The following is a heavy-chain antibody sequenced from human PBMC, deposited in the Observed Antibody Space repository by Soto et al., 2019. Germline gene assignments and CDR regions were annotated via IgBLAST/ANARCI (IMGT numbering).Heavy chain of an antibody. CDR1: GFTFSSYG. V-gene: IGHV3-30*18. J-gene: IGHJ4*02. Sequence: QVQLVESGGGVVQPGRSLRLSCAASGFTFSSYGMHWVRQAPGKGLEWVAVISYDGSNKYYADSVKDRFTISRDNSKNTLYLQMNSLRAEDTAVYYCAKDQGYGAFDYWGQGTLVTVSS. CDR3: AKDQGYGAFDY. D-gene: IGHD5-18*01. CDR2: ISYDGSNK.